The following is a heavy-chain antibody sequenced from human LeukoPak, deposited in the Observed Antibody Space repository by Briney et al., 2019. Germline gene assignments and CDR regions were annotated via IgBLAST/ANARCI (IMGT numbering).Heavy chain of an antibody. Sequence: GGSLRLSCSASGFTFSSYSMNWVRQAPGKGLEWVSSISSSSSYIYYADSVKGRFTISRDNAKNSLYLQMNSLRAEDTAVYYCARDPSAGIAVAGAHYWGQGTLVTVSS. CDR3: ARDPSAGIAVAGAHY. J-gene: IGHJ4*02. D-gene: IGHD6-19*01. CDR1: GFTFSSYS. CDR2: ISSSSSYI. V-gene: IGHV3-21*01.